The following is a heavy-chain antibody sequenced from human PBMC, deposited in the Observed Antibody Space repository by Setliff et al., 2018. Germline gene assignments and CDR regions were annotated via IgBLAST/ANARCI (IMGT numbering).Heavy chain of an antibody. J-gene: IGHJ4*02. CDR3: ARASGTVYYDSSQNFDY. V-gene: IGHV3-7*01. D-gene: IGHD3-22*01. CDR2: IKQDGSEK. CDR1: GGSFSGYY. Sequence: LSLTCAVYGGSFSGYYWSWIRQPPGKGLEWVANIKQDGSEKYYVDSVKGRFTISRDNAKNSLYLQMNSLRAEDTAVYYCARASGTVYYDSSQNFDYWGQGTLVTVSS.